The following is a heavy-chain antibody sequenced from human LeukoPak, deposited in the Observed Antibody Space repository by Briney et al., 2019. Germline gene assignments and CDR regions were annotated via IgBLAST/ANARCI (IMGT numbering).Heavy chain of an antibody. CDR3: AREMIGPGSSPQPHFDY. J-gene: IGHJ4*02. Sequence: GGSLRLSCAASGFTFSSYGMHWVRQAPGKGLEWVAVIWYDGSNKYYADSVKGRFTISRDNSKNTLYLQMNSLRAEDTAVYYCAREMIGPGSSPQPHFDYWGQGTLVTVSS. CDR1: GFTFSSYG. V-gene: IGHV3-33*01. CDR2: IWYDGSNK. D-gene: IGHD6-6*01.